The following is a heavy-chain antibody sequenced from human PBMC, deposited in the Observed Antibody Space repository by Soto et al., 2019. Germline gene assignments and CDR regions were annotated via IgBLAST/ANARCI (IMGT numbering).Heavy chain of an antibody. D-gene: IGHD3-10*01. Sequence: PSETLSLTCTVSGNSINTGAYYWSCLRQHPVKGLEWIGHIFYSGNTHYSPSLESRVTISVDTSKNQFSIKLTSVTVADTAVYYCAREGRSAAPQAGFDLWGQGTLVTVSS. CDR2: IFYSGNT. CDR3: AREGRSAAPQAGFDL. CDR1: GNSINTGAYY. V-gene: IGHV4-31*03. J-gene: IGHJ4*02.